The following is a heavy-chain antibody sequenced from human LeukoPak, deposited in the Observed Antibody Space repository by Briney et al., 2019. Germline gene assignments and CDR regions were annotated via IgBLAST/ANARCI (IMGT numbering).Heavy chain of an antibody. V-gene: IGHV4-59*12. Sequence: PSETLSLTCTVSGGSISSYYWSWIRQPPGKGLEWIGYIYYSGSTNYNPSLKSRVTMSVDTSKNQFSLKLSSVTAADTAVYYCARDPDSSSWYNLGLDVWGKGTTVTISS. CDR1: GGSISSYY. CDR3: ARDPDSSSWYNLGLDV. J-gene: IGHJ6*04. D-gene: IGHD6-13*01. CDR2: IYYSGST.